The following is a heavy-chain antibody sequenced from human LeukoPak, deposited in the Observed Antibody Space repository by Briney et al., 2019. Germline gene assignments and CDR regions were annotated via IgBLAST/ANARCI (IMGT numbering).Heavy chain of an antibody. V-gene: IGHV4-34*01. Sequence: PSETLSLTCAVYGGSFSGYYWSWIRQPPGKGLEWIGEINHSGSTNYNPSLKSRVTISVDTSKNHFSLKLSSVTAADTAVYYCARHSVIVPAASRYFDLWGRGTLLTVSS. CDR3: ARHSVIVPAASRYFDL. CDR1: GGSFSGYY. CDR2: INHSGST. D-gene: IGHD2-2*01. J-gene: IGHJ2*01.